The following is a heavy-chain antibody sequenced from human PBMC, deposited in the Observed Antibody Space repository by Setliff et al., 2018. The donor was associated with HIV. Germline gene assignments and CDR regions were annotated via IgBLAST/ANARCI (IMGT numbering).Heavy chain of an antibody. J-gene: IGHJ3*02. CDR3: ARPLTTSFNFWGDAFAI. CDR1: GYTFTTYG. V-gene: IGHV1-18*01. CDR2: ISTYSDET. Sequence: GASVKVSCKPSGYTFTTYGLSWVRQAPGQGLEWMGWISTYSDETSYSQNLQGRLTMTTDESTSAAYMELSSLRSDDTAVYYCARPLTTSFNFWGDAFAIWGQGTLVTVS. D-gene: IGHD3-3*01.